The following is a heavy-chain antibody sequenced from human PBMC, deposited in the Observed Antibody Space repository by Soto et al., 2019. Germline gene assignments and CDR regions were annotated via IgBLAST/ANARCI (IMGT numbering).Heavy chain of an antibody. Sequence: ASVKVSCKASGYTFTSYGISWVRQAPGQGLEWMGWISAYNGNTNYAQKLQGRVTMTTDTSTSTAYMELRSLRSDDTAVYYCAREKGYSDFWSGYPADYYYGMDVWGQGTTVTVSS. CDR3: AREKGYSDFWSGYPADYYYGMDV. J-gene: IGHJ6*02. V-gene: IGHV1-18*01. CDR2: ISAYNGNT. D-gene: IGHD3-3*01. CDR1: GYTFTSYG.